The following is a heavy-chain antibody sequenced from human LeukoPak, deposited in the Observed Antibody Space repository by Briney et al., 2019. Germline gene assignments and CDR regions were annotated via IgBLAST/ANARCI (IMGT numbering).Heavy chain of an antibody. J-gene: IGHJ6*03. V-gene: IGHV3-49*04. CDR3: TREDMVRGPYYYYYMDV. CDR1: GFTFGDYA. CDR2: IASETYGGTA. D-gene: IGHD3-10*01. Sequence: GGSLRLSCTASGFTFGDYAMTWVRQAPGKGLEWVGFIASETYGGTAEYAASVKGRFTISRDDSKSIAYLQMNSLKTEDTAVYYCTREDMVRGPYYYYYMDVWGKGTTVTISS.